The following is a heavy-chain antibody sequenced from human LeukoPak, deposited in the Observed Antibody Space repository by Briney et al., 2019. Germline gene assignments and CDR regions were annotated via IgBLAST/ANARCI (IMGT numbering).Heavy chain of an antibody. CDR1: GGSFSGYY. V-gene: IGHV4-34*01. CDR2: INHSGST. D-gene: IGHD3-3*01. J-gene: IGHJ5*02. CDR3: ARGRYDFWSGYYRVSWFDP. Sequence: PSETLSLTCAVYGGSFSGYYWSWIRQPPGKGLEWIGEINHSGSTNYNPSLKSRVTISVDTSKNRFSLKLSSVTAADTAVYYCARGRYDFWSGYYRVSWFDPWGQGTLVTVSS.